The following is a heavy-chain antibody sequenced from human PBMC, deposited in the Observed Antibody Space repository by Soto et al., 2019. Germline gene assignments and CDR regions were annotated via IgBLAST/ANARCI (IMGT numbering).Heavy chain of an antibody. Sequence: SETLSLTCTVSGGSISSSSYYWGWIRQPPGQGLEWIGSIYYSGSTYYNPSLKSRVTISVDTSKNQFSLKLSSVTAAATAVYYCAIHVTIFGVVIPQYYYYMDVWGKGTTVTVSS. CDR2: IYYSGST. V-gene: IGHV4-39*01. CDR3: AIHVTIFGVVIPQYYYYMDV. D-gene: IGHD3-3*01. J-gene: IGHJ6*03. CDR1: GGSISSSSYY.